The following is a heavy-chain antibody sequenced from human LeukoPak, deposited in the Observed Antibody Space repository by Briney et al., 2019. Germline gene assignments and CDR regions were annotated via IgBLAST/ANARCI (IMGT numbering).Heavy chain of an antibody. CDR1: GFTFNSYW. CDR2: IKQDGSEK. D-gene: IGHD3-16*01. CDR3: ARVMSASVWRSYGSYYYYYYMDI. Sequence: GGSLRLSSAVSGFTFNSYWMTWVRQAPGKGLEWVANIKQDGSEKYSVDSVKGRFTISRDNAKNSLYMQMNSLRAEDTAVYYCARVMSASVWRSYGSYYYYYYMDIWGKGTTVTVSS. J-gene: IGHJ6*03. V-gene: IGHV3-7*01.